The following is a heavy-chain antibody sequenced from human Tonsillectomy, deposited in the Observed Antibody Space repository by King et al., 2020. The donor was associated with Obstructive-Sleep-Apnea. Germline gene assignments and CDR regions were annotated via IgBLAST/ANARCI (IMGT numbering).Heavy chain of an antibody. CDR1: GFSFTDAW. CDR3: AHEKNYYHSLDY. CDR2: IKSRGGGGTA. Sequence: VQLVESGGGLVEPGGSLRLSCAVSGFSFTDAWMSWVRQTPGKGLEWVGRIKSRGGGGTADYAAPVKGRFTISRDDSKNTLYLQMNSLKIEDTAVYYCAHEKNYYHSLDYWGQGTLVTVSS. V-gene: IGHV3-15*01. D-gene: IGHD3-22*01. J-gene: IGHJ4*02.